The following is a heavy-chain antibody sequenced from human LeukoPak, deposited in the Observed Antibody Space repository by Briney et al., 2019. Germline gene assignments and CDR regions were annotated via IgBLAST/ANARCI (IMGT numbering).Heavy chain of an antibody. CDR1: GGSISSSSYY. J-gene: IGHJ3*02. V-gene: IGHV4-39*07. Sequence: SETLSLTCTVSGGSISSSSYYWGWIRQPPGKGLEWIGSIYYSGSTYYNPSLKSRVTISVDTSKNQFSLKLSSATAADTAVYYCARGAYVGYAYAFDIWGQGTMVTVSS. CDR2: IYYSGST. CDR3: ARGAYVGYAYAFDI. D-gene: IGHD5-12*01.